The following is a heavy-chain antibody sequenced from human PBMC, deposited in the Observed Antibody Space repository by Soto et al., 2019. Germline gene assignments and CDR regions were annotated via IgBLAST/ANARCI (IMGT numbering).Heavy chain of an antibody. D-gene: IGHD3-16*01. CDR3: ASLIGGGTGSDY. V-gene: IGHV3-72*01. CDR2: IRNKANRYTT. CDR1: GFTFSDHY. Sequence: EVQLVESGGGLVQPGGSLRLSCAASGFTFSDHYMDWVRQAPGKGLEWVGRIRNKANRYTTEYAASVKGRFTISSDDSKNSLYLQMNSLKTEDTAVYYCASLIGGGTGSDYWGQGNLVTVSS. J-gene: IGHJ4*02.